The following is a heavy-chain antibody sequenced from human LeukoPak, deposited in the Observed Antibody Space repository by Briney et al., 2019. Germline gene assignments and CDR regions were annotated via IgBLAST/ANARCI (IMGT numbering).Heavy chain of an antibody. Sequence: PSETLSLTCTVSGGSVNSHYWSWIRQPPGKGLEWIGYISPTGIANSNPSLKNRVTVSLDTSKNQFSLTLSSATAADTAVYYCARPSPGYCSGGSCNAFDIWGQGILVTVSS. J-gene: IGHJ3*02. CDR1: GGSVNSHY. V-gene: IGHV4-59*08. CDR3: ARPSPGYCSGGSCNAFDI. CDR2: ISPTGIA. D-gene: IGHD2-15*01.